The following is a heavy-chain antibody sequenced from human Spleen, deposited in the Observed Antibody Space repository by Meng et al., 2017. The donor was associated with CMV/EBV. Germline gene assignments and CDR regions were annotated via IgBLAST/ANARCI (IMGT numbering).Heavy chain of an antibody. V-gene: IGHV4-31*02. CDR2: IYYSGST. J-gene: IGHJ5*02. D-gene: IGHD1-14*01. CDR3: AREAYILNWFDP. Sequence: TVSGGSISSGGYYWSWIRQHPGKGLEWIGYIYYSGSTYYNPSLKSRVTISVDTSKNQFSLKLSSVTAADTAVYYCAREAYILNWFDPWGQGTLVTVST. CDR1: GGSISSGGYY.